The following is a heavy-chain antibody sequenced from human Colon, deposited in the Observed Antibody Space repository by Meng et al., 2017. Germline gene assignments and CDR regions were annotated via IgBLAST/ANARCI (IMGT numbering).Heavy chain of an antibody. D-gene: IGHD4-17*01. V-gene: IGHV4-34*01. J-gene: IGHJ5*02. CDR1: GGSFSGFY. Sequence: QVTIHQRGAGLWKPSGTLSLPCAVSGGSFSGFYWSWIRQPPGKGLEWIGEIDHFGISNYNSSLKGRLTMSVDTSKKQISLTLTSVTAADTAVYYCAAGLRHGDWFDPWGPGTLVTVSS. CDR2: IDHFGIS. CDR3: AAGLRHGDWFDP.